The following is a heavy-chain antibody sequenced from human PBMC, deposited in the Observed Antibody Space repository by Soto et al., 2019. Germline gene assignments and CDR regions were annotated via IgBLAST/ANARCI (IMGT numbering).Heavy chain of an antibody. J-gene: IGHJ4*02. V-gene: IGHV4-34*01. CDR1: GGSFRGYF. CDR2: INDSGNT. CDR3: QGGDF. D-gene: IGHD3-16*01. Sequence: PSETLSLTCAVSGGSFRGYFRSWIRQSPAKGLEWIGEINDSGNTYYNPSFKSRLTISVDTSTSQISLRLTSVTAADSAVYYCQGGDFWGQGTRVTVSS.